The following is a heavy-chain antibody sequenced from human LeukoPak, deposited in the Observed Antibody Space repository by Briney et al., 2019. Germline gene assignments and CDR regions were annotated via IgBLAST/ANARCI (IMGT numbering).Heavy chain of an antibody. J-gene: IGHJ3*02. CDR2: IYYSGST. V-gene: IGHV4-59*01. CDR3: ASSSGYYYVGAFDI. Sequence: SETLSLTCTVSGGSISSCYWSWIRQPPGKGLEWIGYIYYSGSTNYNPSLKSRVTISVDTSKNQFSLKLSSVTAADTAVYYCASSSGYYYVGAFDIWGQGTMVTVSS. D-gene: IGHD3-22*01. CDR1: GGSISSCY.